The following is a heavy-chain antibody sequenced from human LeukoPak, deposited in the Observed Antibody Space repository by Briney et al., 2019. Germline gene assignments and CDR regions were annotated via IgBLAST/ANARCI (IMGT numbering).Heavy chain of an antibody. J-gene: IGHJ4*02. CDR3: ARQSYDDRPFDY. CDR1: GGSISSSSYY. D-gene: IGHD3-10*01. CDR2: IYYSGGT. Sequence: SETPSLTCSVSGGSISSSSYYWGWIRQPPGKGLEWIGTIYYSGGTYYNPSLRSRVTISIDTSKNQFSLRLSSLTPADTALYYCARQSYDDRPFDYWGQGALVTVSS. V-gene: IGHV4-39*01.